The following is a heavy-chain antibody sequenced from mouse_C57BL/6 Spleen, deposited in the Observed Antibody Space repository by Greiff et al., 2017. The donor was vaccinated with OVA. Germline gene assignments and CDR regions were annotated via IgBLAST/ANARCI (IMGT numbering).Heavy chain of an antibody. CDR1: GYAFSSSW. V-gene: IGHV1-82*01. Sequence: VKLMESGPELVKPGASVKISCKASGYAFSSSWMNWVKQRPGKGLEWIGRIYPGDGDTNYNGKFKGKATLTADKSSSTAYMQLSSLTSEDSAVYFCARSPLDYYGSSYDYWGQGTTLTVSS. D-gene: IGHD1-1*01. CDR2: IYPGDGDT. J-gene: IGHJ2*01. CDR3: ARSPLDYYGSSYDY.